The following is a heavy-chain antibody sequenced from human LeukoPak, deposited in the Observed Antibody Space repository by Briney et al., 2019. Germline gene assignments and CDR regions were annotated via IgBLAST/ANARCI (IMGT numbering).Heavy chain of an antibody. V-gene: IGHV4-59*12. CDR3: ARTWIQLPFDY. CDR1: GGSISSYY. Sequence: KSSETLSLTCTVSGGSISSYYWSWIRQPPGKGLEWIGYIYDSGSINYNSSLKSRVTISVDTSKNQFSLKLSSVTAADTAVYYCARTWIQLPFDYWGQGTLVTVSS. J-gene: IGHJ4*02. D-gene: IGHD5-18*01. CDR2: IYDSGSI.